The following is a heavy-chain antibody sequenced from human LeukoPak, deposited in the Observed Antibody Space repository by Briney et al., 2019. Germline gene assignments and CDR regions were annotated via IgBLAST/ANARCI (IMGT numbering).Heavy chain of an antibody. D-gene: IGHD3-9*01. CDR1: GGTFSSYA. Sequence: GASVKVSCKASGGTFSSYAISWVRQAPGQGLEWMGGIIPIFGTANYAQKFQGRVTITEDKSTSTAYMELSSLRSEDTAVYYRARGEFDYDILTGYLYYYYMDVWGKGTTVTVSS. J-gene: IGHJ6*03. V-gene: IGHV1-69*06. CDR3: ARGEFDYDILTGYLYYYYMDV. CDR2: IIPIFGTA.